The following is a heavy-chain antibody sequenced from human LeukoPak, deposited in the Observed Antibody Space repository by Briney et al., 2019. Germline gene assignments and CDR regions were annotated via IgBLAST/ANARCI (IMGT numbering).Heavy chain of an antibody. J-gene: IGHJ4*02. V-gene: IGHV3-21*06. CDR1: GFTFSSYS. D-gene: IGHD6-13*01. CDR2: ISSSSSYI. CDR3: ARVAEAAAFDS. Sequence: GGSLRLSCAASGFTFSSYSMNWVRQAPGKGLEWVSSISSSSSYIYYADSVKGRFTISRDNSKNSLYLQMNSLRAEDTAAYYCARVAEAAAFDSWGQGTLVTVSS.